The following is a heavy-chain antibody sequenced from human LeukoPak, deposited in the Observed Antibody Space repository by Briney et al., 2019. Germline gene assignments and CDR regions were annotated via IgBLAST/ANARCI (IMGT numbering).Heavy chain of an antibody. CDR1: GGTFSSYA. J-gene: IGHJ4*02. V-gene: IGHV1-69*04. Sequence: SVKDSCKASGGTFSSYAISWVRQAPGQGLEWMGRIIPILGIANYAQKFQGRVTIAADKSTSTAYMELSSLRSEDTAVYYCAKGGGPYHLPTDYWGQGTLVTVSS. CDR3: AKGGGPYHLPTDY. D-gene: IGHD2-2*01. CDR2: IIPILGIA.